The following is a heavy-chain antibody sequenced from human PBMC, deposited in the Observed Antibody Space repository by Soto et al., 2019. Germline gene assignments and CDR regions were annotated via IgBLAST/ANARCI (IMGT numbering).Heavy chain of an antibody. J-gene: IGHJ4*02. CDR2: IYYSGST. V-gene: IGHV4-59*12. Sequence: QPPGKGLEWIGYIYYSGSTNYNPSLKSRVTISVDTSKNQFSLKLSSVTAADTAVYYCARGRYYYGSGSYYKPPTLYYFDYWGQGTLVTVSS. D-gene: IGHD3-10*01. CDR3: ARGRYYYGSGSYYKPPTLYYFDY.